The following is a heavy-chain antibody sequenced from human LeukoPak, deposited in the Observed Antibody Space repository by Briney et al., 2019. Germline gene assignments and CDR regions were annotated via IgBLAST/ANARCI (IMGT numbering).Heavy chain of an antibody. V-gene: IGHV4-39*07. J-gene: IGHJ4*02. Sequence: SETLSLTCTVSGGSISSSSYYWGWIRQPPGKGLEWLGRIYYSGTTYYKPSLKSRLTISVDTSKHQFSLKLSSVTAADTAVYYCARHFFASKTRSGSYKYFDYWGQGTLVTVSS. CDR3: ARHFFASKTRSGSYKYFDY. CDR1: GGSISSSSYY. CDR2: IYYSGTT. D-gene: IGHD1-26*01.